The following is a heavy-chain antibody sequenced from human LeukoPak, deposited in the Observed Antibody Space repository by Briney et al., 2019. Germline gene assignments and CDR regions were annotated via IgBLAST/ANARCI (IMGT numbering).Heavy chain of an antibody. V-gene: IGHV4-34*01. J-gene: IGHJ4*02. D-gene: IGHD3-3*02. CDR2: INHSGST. Sequence: SETLSLTCAVYGGSFSGYYWSWIRQPPGKGLEWIGEINHSGSTNYNPSLKGRVTISVDTCKNQFALKPSSVTAPATAVYYCAPQRRIIIWSDYFDYWGQGTLVTVSS. CDR1: GGSFSGYY. CDR3: APQRRIIIWSDYFDY.